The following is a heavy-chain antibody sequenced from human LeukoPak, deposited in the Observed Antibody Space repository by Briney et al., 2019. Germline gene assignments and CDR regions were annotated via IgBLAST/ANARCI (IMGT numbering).Heavy chain of an antibody. Sequence: SVKVSCKASGGSFSNFAISWVRQAPGQGFEWLGGIFGTVTYAPNFQGRVSFTTDESTSTAYMELRSLRSDDTAVYYCARDSITLVRGVIGYWGQGTLVTVSS. V-gene: IGHV1-69*05. CDR2: IFGTV. CDR3: ARDSITLVRGVIGY. J-gene: IGHJ4*02. D-gene: IGHD3-10*01. CDR1: GGSFSNFA.